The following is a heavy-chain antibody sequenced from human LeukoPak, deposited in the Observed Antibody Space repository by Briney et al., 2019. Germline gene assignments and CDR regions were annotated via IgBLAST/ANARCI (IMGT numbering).Heavy chain of an antibody. J-gene: IGHJ6*03. V-gene: IGHV4-34*01. CDR2: INHSGST. CDR3: ARGRFTYCSGGSCYPPRTYYYYYMDV. CDR1: GGSFSGYY. Sequence: PSETLSLTCAVYGGSFSGYYWSWIRQPPGKGLEWIGEINHSGSTNYNPSLESRVTISVDTSKNQFSLKLSSVTAADTAVYYCARGRFTYCSGGSCYPPRTYYYYYMDVWGKGTTVTVSS. D-gene: IGHD2-15*01.